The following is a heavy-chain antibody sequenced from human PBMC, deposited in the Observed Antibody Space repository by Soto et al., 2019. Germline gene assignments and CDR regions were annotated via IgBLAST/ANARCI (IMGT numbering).Heavy chain of an antibody. J-gene: IGHJ4*02. V-gene: IGHV3-23*01. D-gene: IGHD3-16*01. CDR2: TSGSGDNT. CDR3: AKWGGVTTYDY. Sequence: EVQLLESGGGLVQPGGSLRLSCAASGFTFASYAMSWVRQAPGKGVEWVSTTSGSGDNTYYADSVKGRFTISRDSSKNTLSGQMNGMSADDTALYFCAKWGGVTTYDYWGQGTLVTVSS. CDR1: GFTFASYA.